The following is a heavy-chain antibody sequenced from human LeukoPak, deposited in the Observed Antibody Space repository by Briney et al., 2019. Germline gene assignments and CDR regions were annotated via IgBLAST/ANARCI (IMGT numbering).Heavy chain of an antibody. J-gene: IGHJ3*02. CDR3: ARSGITIFGVVPFDI. Sequence: SETLSLTCAVYGGSFSGYYWSWIRQPPGKGLEWIGEINHSGSTNYNPSLKSRVTISVDTSKNQFSLKLSSVTAADTAVYYYARSGITIFGVVPFDIWGQGTMVTVSS. CDR1: GGSFSGYY. V-gene: IGHV4-34*01. D-gene: IGHD3-3*01. CDR2: INHSGST.